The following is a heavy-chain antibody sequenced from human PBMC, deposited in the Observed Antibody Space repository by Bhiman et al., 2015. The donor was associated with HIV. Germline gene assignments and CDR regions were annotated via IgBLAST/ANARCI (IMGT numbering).Heavy chain of an antibody. J-gene: IGHJ3*02. V-gene: IGHV3-23*01. CDR1: GFTFSSYA. Sequence: EVQLLESGGGLVQPGGSLRLSCAASGFTFSSYAMSWVRQAPGKGLEWVSAISGSGGSTYYADSVKGRFTISRDNSKNTLYLQMNSLRAEDTAVYYCAKQASSITIFGVAKETDGGAFDIWGQGTMVTVSS. CDR3: AKQASSITIFGVAKETDGGAFDI. D-gene: IGHD3-3*01. CDR2: ISGSGGST.